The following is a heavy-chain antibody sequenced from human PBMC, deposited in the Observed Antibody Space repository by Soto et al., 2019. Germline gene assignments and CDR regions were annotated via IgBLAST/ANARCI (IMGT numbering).Heavy chain of an antibody. CDR3: ARHPERIAEIGWFDP. Sequence: GGSLRLSCAASGSTFSSYVIHWVRQAPGKGLEWVSYISSSSSTIYYADSVKGRFTISRDNAKNSLYLQMNSLRAEDTAVYYCARHPERIAEIGWFDPWGQGTLVTVSS. CDR1: GSTFSSYV. CDR2: ISSSSSTI. J-gene: IGHJ5*02. V-gene: IGHV3-48*01. D-gene: IGHD6-13*01.